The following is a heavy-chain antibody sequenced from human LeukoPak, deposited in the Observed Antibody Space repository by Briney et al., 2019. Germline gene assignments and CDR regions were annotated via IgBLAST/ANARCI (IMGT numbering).Heavy chain of an antibody. V-gene: IGHV4-34*01. CDR1: GGSFSGYY. CDR3: ARGARIVLMVYAKNWFDP. D-gene: IGHD2-8*01. J-gene: IGHJ5*02. Sequence: PSETLSLTCAVYGGSFSGYYWSWIRQPPGKGLEWIGEINHSGSTNYNPSLKSRVTISVDTSKNQFSLNLSSVTAADTAVYYCARGARIVLMVYAKNWFDPWGQGTLVTVSS. CDR2: INHSGST.